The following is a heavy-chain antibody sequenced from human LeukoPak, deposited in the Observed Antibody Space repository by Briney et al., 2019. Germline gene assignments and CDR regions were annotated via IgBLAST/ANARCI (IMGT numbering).Heavy chain of an antibody. CDR3: ARERVRPGSFDY. J-gene: IGHJ4*02. D-gene: IGHD6-6*01. CDR1: GYTFTSYG. Sequence: ASVKVSCTASGYTFTSYGISWVRQAPGQGLEWIGWISAYNGNTNYAQKLQGRVTMTTDTSTSTAYMELRSLRSDDTAVYYCARERVRPGSFDYWGQGTLVTVSS. V-gene: IGHV1-18*01. CDR2: ISAYNGNT.